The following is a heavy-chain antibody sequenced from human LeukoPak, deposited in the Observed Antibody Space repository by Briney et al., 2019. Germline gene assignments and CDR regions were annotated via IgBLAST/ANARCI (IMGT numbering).Heavy chain of an antibody. D-gene: IGHD3-22*01. CDR2: VSKSSDYI. J-gene: IGHJ6*04. Sequence: GGSLRLSCAASGFTFNSYTMNWVRQAPGKGLEWVSCVSKSSDYIYYADSVRGRFTISRVNAKNLVYLEMNSLIAEDTGVYYCAREEDSRAIRTSDGLDVWGEGTTVTVSP. CDR3: AREEDSRAIRTSDGLDV. CDR1: GFTFNSYT. V-gene: IGHV3-21*01.